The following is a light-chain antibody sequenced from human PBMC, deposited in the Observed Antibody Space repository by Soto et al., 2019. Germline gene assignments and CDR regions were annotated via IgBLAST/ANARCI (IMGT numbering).Light chain of an antibody. Sequence: IQLTQSPSSLSASVGDRVTISCRASQGIANFLAWYQQKPGKAPKLLIYGASTLQSGVPSRFSGSGSGTDFTLTISSLQPEDFAAYYCHQLNSFHITFGPGTNVYIK. V-gene: IGKV1-9*01. J-gene: IGKJ3*01. CDR3: HQLNSFHIT. CDR1: QGIANF. CDR2: GAS.